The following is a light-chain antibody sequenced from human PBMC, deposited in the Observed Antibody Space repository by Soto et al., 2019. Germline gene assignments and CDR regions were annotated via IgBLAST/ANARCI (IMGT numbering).Light chain of an antibody. CDR2: GAS. Sequence: IVMTQSPATLSVSPGERATLSCRASQAISDNLAWYQHKPGQAPRLLIYGASTRATGIPARFSGSGSGTEFTLTINSLQSEDFAVYYCQQYNNWPRTFGQGTKVDIK. CDR3: QQYNNWPRT. J-gene: IGKJ1*01. CDR1: QAISDN. V-gene: IGKV3-15*01.